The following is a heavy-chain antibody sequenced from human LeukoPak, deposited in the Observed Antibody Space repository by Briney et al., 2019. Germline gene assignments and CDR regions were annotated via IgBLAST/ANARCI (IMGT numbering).Heavy chain of an antibody. CDR2: IYYSGAT. J-gene: IGHJ3*02. CDR3: ATPYSGGYHGLDI. CDR1: GGSISSSIYY. V-gene: IGHV4-39*01. Sequence: KPSETLSLTCTVSGGSISSSIYYWAWIRQPPGKGLEWIGGIYYSGATYYNPSLKSRVTISIDTSKNQFSLKLSSVTAADTAVYYCATPYSGGYHGLDIWGQGTMVTVSS. D-gene: IGHD1-26*01.